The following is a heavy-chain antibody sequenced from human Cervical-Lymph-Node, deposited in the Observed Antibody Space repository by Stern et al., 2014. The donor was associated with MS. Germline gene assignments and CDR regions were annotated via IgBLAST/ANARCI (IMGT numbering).Heavy chain of an antibody. J-gene: IGHJ4*02. CDR2: IYHGDSDT. CDR1: GDSFTANW. D-gene: IGHD4-17*01. CDR3: ARDYGDYAFDY. V-gene: IGHV5-51*01. Sequence: QLVQSGAEVKKPGESLKISCQGSGDSFTANWIAWVRQMPGEGLEWNGIIYHGDSDTRYGPSFQGQVTIAADKSISTAYLQWSSLKASDTAMYYCARDYGDYAFDYWGQGTLVTVSS.